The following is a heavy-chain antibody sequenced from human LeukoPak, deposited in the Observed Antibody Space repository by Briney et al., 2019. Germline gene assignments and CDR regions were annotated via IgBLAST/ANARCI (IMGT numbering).Heavy chain of an antibody. D-gene: IGHD1-26*01. CDR2: IIPIFGTA. CDR1: GGTFSSYA. J-gene: IGHJ4*02. Sequence: SVKASCKASGGTFSSYAISWVRQAPGQGLEWMGGIIPIFGTANYAQKFQGRVTITTDESTSTAYMELRSLRSNDTAVYYCARRGDIVGATEFDYWGQGTLVTVSS. CDR3: ARRGDIVGATEFDY. V-gene: IGHV1-69*05.